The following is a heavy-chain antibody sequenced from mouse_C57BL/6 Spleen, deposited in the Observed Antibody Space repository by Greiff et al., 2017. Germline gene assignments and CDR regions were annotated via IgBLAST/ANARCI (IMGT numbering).Heavy chain of an antibody. CDR3: ARGENDYDYFDY. D-gene: IGHD2-4*01. V-gene: IGHV1-76*01. CDR1: GYTFTDYY. CDR2: IYPGSGNT. J-gene: IGHJ2*01. Sequence: LEESGAELVRPGASVKLSCKASGYTFTDYYINWVKQRPGQGLEWIARIYPGSGNTYYNEKFKGKATLTAEKSSSTAYMQLSSLTSEDSAVYFCARGENDYDYFDYWGQGTTLTVSS.